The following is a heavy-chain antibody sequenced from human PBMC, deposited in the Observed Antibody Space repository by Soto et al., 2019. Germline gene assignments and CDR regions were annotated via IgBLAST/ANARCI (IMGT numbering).Heavy chain of an antibody. CDR2: IRSKTDGGTT. CDR3: TTVRPPVTTYH. V-gene: IGHV3-15*01. Sequence: GDSLKISCAASGFTFSNAWMSWVRQAPGKGLEWVGRIRSKTDGGTTDYAAPVKGRFTISRDDPKNTLYLQMNSLKTEDTAVYYCTTVRPPVTTYHWGQGTLVTVS. D-gene: IGHD4-17*01. CDR1: GFTFSNAW. J-gene: IGHJ4*02.